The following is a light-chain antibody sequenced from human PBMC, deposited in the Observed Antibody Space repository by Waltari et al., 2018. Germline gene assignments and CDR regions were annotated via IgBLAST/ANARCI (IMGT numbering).Light chain of an antibody. CDR3: QQYGNSLWT. CDR1: PGVSDNY. V-gene: IGKV3-20*01. Sequence: EIVLTHPPTPLSLSPGERATLPCRTIPGVSDNYLAWYQQRPGQAPRLLIFDASSRASGIPDRFSGGGAGTDFTLTIRGLEPEDSAVYYCQQYGNSLWTFGEGTRVEI. J-gene: IGKJ1*01. CDR2: DAS.